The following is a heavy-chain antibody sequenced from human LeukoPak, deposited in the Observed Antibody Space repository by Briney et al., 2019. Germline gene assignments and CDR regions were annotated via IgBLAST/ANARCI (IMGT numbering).Heavy chain of an antibody. CDR3: ARDRLGASYYDFWSGEIGNY. J-gene: IGHJ4*02. CDR2: INPNSGGT. D-gene: IGHD3-3*01. Sequence: ASVKVSCKASGYTFTGYYMHWVRQAPGQGIEWMGWINPNSGGTNYAQKFQGRVTMTRDTSISTAYMELSRLRSDDTAVYYCARDRLGASYYDFWSGEIGNYWGQGTLVTVSS. V-gene: IGHV1-2*02. CDR1: GYTFTGYY.